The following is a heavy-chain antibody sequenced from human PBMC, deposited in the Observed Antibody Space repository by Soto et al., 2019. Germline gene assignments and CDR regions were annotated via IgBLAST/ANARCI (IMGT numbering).Heavy chain of an antibody. Sequence: PSETLSLTCAVYGGSFSGYYWSWIRQPPGKGLEWIGEINHSGSTNYNPSLKSRVTISVDTSKNQFSLKLISVTAADTAVYYCARTHTVTTFYFWFDPWGQGTLVTVSS. V-gene: IGHV4-34*01. CDR2: INHSGST. J-gene: IGHJ5*02. CDR1: GGSFSGYY. D-gene: IGHD4-4*01. CDR3: ARTHTVTTFYFWFDP.